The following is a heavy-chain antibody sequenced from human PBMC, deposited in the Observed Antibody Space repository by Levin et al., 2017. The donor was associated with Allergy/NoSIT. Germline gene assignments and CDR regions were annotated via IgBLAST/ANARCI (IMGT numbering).Heavy chain of an antibody. CDR2: INTDGTST. D-gene: IGHD1-26*01. V-gene: IGHV3-74*01. Sequence: PGGSLRLSCAASGFTFSTYWMHWVRQAPGKGLVWVSRINTDGTSTNYADSVKGRFTISRDNAKNTLFLQMNSLRAEDTAVYYCASGRSGSYGKFDYWGQGTLVTVSS. CDR3: ASGRSGSYGKFDY. CDR1: GFTFSTYW. J-gene: IGHJ4*02.